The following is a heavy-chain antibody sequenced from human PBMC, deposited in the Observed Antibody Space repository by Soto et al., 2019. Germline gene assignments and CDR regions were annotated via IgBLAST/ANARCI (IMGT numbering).Heavy chain of an antibody. D-gene: IGHD1-1*01. CDR2: ISSGGELT. CDR3: AKIGQIGNWFFDY. J-gene: IGHJ4*02. CDR1: GFMFSSHG. Sequence: EVQLLESGGDLVQPGGSLRVSCAASGFMFSSHGMSWVRQAPGKGLEWVSSISSGGELTYYADSVKGRFTVSRDNLKNTLSLQMASLRAEDTATYYCAKIGQIGNWFFDYCGQGTLVTFSS. V-gene: IGHV3-23*01.